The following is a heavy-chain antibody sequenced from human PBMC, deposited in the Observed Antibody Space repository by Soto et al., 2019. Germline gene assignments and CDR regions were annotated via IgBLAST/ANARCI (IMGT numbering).Heavy chain of an antibody. D-gene: IGHD3-3*02. Sequence: EVHLLESGGGLVQPGGSLRLSCAASGIRFDTYAMNWIRQAPGKGLEWVAGISGGGETIYYVDSVKGRFTISRDNSKNTLYLQMTSLSVDDTGIYYCGFHFWGQGTLVTVSS. CDR3: GFHF. CDR2: ISGGGETI. V-gene: IGHV3-23*01. CDR1: GIRFDTYA. J-gene: IGHJ1*01.